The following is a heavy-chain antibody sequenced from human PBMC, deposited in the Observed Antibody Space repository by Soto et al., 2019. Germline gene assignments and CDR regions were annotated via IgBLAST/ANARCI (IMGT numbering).Heavy chain of an antibody. CDR1: GFTFNSYG. Sequence: GGALRLSCAASGFTFNSYGMNWVRQAPGKGLEWVSYISSTSRTIYYADSVKGRFTISRDNAKNSLYLQMNSLRAEDTAVYYCARDREQQNDYWGQGTLVTVSS. CDR2: ISSTSRTI. D-gene: IGHD6-13*01. J-gene: IGHJ4*02. CDR3: ARDREQQNDY. V-gene: IGHV3-48*01.